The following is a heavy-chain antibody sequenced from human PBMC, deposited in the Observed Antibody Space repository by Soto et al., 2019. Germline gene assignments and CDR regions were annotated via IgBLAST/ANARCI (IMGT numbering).Heavy chain of an antibody. Sequence: SGPTLVNPTETLTLTCTVSGFSLSNARMGVSWIRQPPGKALEWLAHIFSNDEKSYSTSLKSRLTISKDTSKSQVVLTMTNMDPVDTATYYCARIRGGLRLGELSNIDYWGQGTLVTVSS. CDR1: GFSLSNARMG. CDR2: IFSNDEK. V-gene: IGHV2-26*01. CDR3: ARIRGGLRLGELSNIDY. J-gene: IGHJ4*02. D-gene: IGHD3-16*02.